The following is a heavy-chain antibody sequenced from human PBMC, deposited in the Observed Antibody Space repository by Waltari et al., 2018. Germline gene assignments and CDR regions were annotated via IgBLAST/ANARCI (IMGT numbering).Heavy chain of an antibody. CDR3: VRDRTTVAARPGDY. D-gene: IGHD6-6*01. V-gene: IGHV1-2*07. CDR2: VNPDTGNA. J-gene: IGHJ4*02. Sequence: QVVLVQSGAEVKKPGASVKVSCKASGYIFINYYLHWVRQAPGQGPEWMGWVNPDTGNANYARKFRGRVTMTWDTSSNTAFMDLSDLKSDDTAVYYCVRDRTTVAARPGDYWGQGTLVTVSS. CDR1: GYIFINYY.